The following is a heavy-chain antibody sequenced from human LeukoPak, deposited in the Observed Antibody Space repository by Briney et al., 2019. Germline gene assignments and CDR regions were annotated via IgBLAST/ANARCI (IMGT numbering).Heavy chain of an antibody. V-gene: IGHV3-53*01. D-gene: IGHD6-19*01. Sequence: GGSLRLSCAASGFTFSSYAMSWVRQAPGKGLEWVSAIFSGGSTFYADSVTGRFTISRHNSKNTVYLEMNSLRAEDTAVYYCARDLKASGWYGDFDYWGQGTLVTVSS. CDR1: GFTFSSYA. J-gene: IGHJ4*02. CDR2: IFSGGST. CDR3: ARDLKASGWYGDFDY.